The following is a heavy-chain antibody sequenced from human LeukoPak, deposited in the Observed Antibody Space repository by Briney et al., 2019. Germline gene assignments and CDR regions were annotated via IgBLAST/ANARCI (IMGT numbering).Heavy chain of an antibody. Sequence: SETLSLTCTVSGVSITSYYWSWIRQPARKGLQWIGRIHTSGSTNYNSSLKSRVTMSVDTSKNQLSLKLSSVTAADTAVYYCARDLYYYDSSGHPHFDYWGQGTLVTVSS. CDR2: IHTSGST. CDR1: GVSITSYY. CDR3: ARDLYYYDSSGHPHFDY. D-gene: IGHD3-22*01. J-gene: IGHJ4*02. V-gene: IGHV4-4*07.